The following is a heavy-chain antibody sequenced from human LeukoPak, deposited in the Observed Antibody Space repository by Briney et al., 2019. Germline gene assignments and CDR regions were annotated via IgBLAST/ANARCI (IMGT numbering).Heavy chain of an antibody. Sequence: ASVKVSCKASGGTFSSYAISWVRQAPGQGLEWMGGIIPIFGTGNYAQKFQGRVTITTDESTSTAYMELSSLRSEDTAVYYCASSHYYYYMDVWGKGTTVTVSS. CDR2: IIPIFGTG. CDR1: GGTFSSYA. J-gene: IGHJ6*03. V-gene: IGHV1-69*05. CDR3: ASSHYYYYMDV.